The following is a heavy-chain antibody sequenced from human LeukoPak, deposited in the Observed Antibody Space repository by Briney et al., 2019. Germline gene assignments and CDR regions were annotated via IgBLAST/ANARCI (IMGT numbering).Heavy chain of an antibody. CDR2: TSGSDGTT. Sequence: GGSLRLSRAASGFTFSSYSMNWVRQAPGKGLEWVSATSGSDGTTYYADSVKGRFTISRDNSKNTLYLQMDSLRAEDTAVYYCARGKTGDSWGQGTLVTVSS. J-gene: IGHJ4*02. V-gene: IGHV3-23*01. CDR3: ARGKTGDS. CDR1: GFTFSSYS. D-gene: IGHD7-27*01.